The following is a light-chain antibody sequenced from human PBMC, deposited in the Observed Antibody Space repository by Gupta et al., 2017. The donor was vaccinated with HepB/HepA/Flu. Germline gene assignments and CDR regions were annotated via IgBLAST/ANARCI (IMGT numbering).Light chain of an antibody. Sequence: DIQMTQSPSSVSASVGDRVTITCRASQRVDRWLAWYQQKPGQAPKFLIYAASTLQSGVPSRFSGSGSGTYFTLTISILHPEDFTTYCCRQANSFPLTFGPRTKVDMK. CDR3: RQANSFPLT. CDR2: AAS. V-gene: IGKV1D-12*01. J-gene: IGKJ3*01. CDR1: QRVDRW.